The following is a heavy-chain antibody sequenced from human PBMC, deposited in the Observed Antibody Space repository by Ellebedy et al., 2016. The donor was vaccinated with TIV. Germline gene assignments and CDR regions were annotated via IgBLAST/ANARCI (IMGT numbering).Heavy chain of an antibody. J-gene: IGHJ4*02. D-gene: IGHD3-16*02. V-gene: IGHV3-23*01. CDR3: AKGNYVWGSYRHFDY. CDR2: ISGSGGST. Sequence: GGSLRLXCAASGFTFSSYAMSWVRQAPGKGLEWVSAISGSGGSTYYADSVKGRFTISRDNSKNTLYLQMNSLRAEDTAVYYCAKGNYVWGSYRHFDYWGQGTLVTVSS. CDR1: GFTFSSYA.